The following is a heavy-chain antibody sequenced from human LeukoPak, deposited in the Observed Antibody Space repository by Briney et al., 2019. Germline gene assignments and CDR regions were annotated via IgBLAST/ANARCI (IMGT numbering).Heavy chain of an antibody. V-gene: IGHV1-2*02. D-gene: IGHD3-3*01. CDR1: GYTFTSYY. CDR2: INPNSGGT. CDR3: ARDYDFWSGYYRD. Sequence: VASVKVSCKASGYTFTSYYMHWVRQAPGQGLEWMGWINPNSGGTNYAQKFQGRVTMTRDTSISTAYMELSRLRSDDTAVYYCARDYDFWSGYYRDWGQGTLVTVSS. J-gene: IGHJ4*02.